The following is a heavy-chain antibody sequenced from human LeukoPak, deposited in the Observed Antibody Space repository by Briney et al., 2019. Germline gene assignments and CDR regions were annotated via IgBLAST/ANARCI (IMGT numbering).Heavy chain of an antibody. Sequence: SETLSLTCTVSGGSISSGDYYWSWIRQPPGKGLEWIGYIYYSGSTYYNPSLKSRVTISVDTSKNQFSLKLSSVTAADTAVYYLAREGWEGYYNRGGPGDVWGQGTTVTVSS. V-gene: IGHV4-30-4*01. CDR2: IYYSGST. CDR3: AREGWEGYYNRGGPGDV. CDR1: GGSISSGDYY. J-gene: IGHJ6*02. D-gene: IGHD3-9*01.